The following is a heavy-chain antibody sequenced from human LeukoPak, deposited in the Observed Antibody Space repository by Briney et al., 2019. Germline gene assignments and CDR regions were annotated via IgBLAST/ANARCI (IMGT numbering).Heavy chain of an antibody. CDR1: GYSFTSYW. V-gene: IGHV5-51*01. D-gene: IGHD3-16*02. CDR3: ARMIGLGEVSPYFDY. J-gene: IGHJ4*02. Sequence: GESLKISCKGSGYSFTSYWIGWVRQMPGKGLEWMGIIYPGGSDTRYSPSFQGQVTISADKSISTAYLQWSSLKASDTAMYYCARMIGLGEVSPYFDYWGQGSLVTVSS. CDR2: IYPGGSDT.